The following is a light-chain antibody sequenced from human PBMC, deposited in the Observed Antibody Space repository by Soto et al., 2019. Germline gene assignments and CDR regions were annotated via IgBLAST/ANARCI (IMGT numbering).Light chain of an antibody. J-gene: IGKJ1*01. Sequence: DNVMTQSPLSLPVSPGGPASISCRSSQNLLDTDDGNTYLAWYQQKPGQAPRLLIYGASSRATGIPERFSGSGSVTDFTLTISRLEPEDFAVYFCQQYGSSPRTFGQGTKVDIK. CDR2: GAS. V-gene: IGKV3-20*01. CDR1: QNLLDTDDGNTY. CDR3: QQYGSSPRT.